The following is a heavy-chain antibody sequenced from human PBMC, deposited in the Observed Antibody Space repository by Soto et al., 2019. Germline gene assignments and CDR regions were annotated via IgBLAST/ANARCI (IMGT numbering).Heavy chain of an antibody. D-gene: IGHD3-3*01. CDR3: AASTFLSGVSGYFHLAF. CDR2: IIPIYDSP. V-gene: IGHV1-69*06. Sequence: QVHLVQSGTEVKKPGSSVKVSCTSSGDTFNNYAISWVRHAPGQGLQWMGRIIPIYDSPSYAQGYHNRVTIPADRSTSTAHLELNGLTSEDTAVYYCAASTFLSGVSGYFHLAFWGQGTLVTVSS. J-gene: IGHJ4*02. CDR1: GDTFNNYA.